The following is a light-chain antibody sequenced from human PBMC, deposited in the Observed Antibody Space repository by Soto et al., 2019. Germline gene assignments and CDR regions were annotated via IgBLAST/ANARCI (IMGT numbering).Light chain of an antibody. CDR2: EVS. Sequence: QSVLTQPASVSGSPGQSITISFTGTSSDVGGYNYVSWYQQHPGKAPKLMSYEVSNRPLGVSNRISGSQSGNTASLTISGLQAEDEADYYCSSYTSSSTYVVGTGTKLTVL. CDR1: SSDVGGYNY. CDR3: SSYTSSSTYV. V-gene: IGLV2-14*01. J-gene: IGLJ1*01.